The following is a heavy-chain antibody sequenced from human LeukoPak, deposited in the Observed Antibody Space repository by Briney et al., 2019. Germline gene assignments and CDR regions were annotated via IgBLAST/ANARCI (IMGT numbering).Heavy chain of an antibody. D-gene: IGHD5-18*01. Sequence: GGSLRLSCAASGFTFSSYWMHWVRQAPGKGLVWVPRINSDGSSTSYADSVKGRFTISRDNAKNTLYLQMNSLRAEDTAVYYCARDNTARDAFDIWGQGTMVTVSS. CDR3: ARDNTARDAFDI. CDR2: INSDGSST. J-gene: IGHJ3*02. V-gene: IGHV3-74*01. CDR1: GFTFSSYW.